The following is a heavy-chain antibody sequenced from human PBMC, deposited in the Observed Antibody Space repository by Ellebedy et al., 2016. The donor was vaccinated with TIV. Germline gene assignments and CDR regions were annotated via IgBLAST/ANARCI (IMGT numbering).Heavy chain of an antibody. V-gene: IGHV3-30-3*01. Sequence: PGGSLRLSCAASGFNFSSSWMNWVRQAPGKGLEWVAMISNDGTGDFYADSVKGRFPIYRDNSENTVYLQMNSLRAEDTAVYYCARDHFHCSPNNCAPVTVPNYPAGVWGRGTLVTVSA. D-gene: IGHD2-15*01. CDR3: ARDHFHCSPNNCAPVTVPNYPAGV. CDR2: ISNDGTGD. J-gene: IGHJ4*02. CDR1: GFNFSSSW.